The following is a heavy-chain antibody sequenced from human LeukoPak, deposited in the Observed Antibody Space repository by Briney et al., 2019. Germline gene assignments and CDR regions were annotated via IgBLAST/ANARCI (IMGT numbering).Heavy chain of an antibody. CDR1: GLTFSRSA. V-gene: IGHV3-30-3*01. CDR3: ARGTTGTTGFYCDY. J-gene: IGHJ4*02. Sequence: GGSLRLSCAPSGLTFSRSAMHWVRQAPGKGLEWVAVISYDGNNKYYADSVKGRFNISRDNAKNTLYLEMNSLRTEDTALYYCARGTTGTTGFYCDYWGQGTLVSVSS. D-gene: IGHD1-1*01. CDR2: ISYDGNNK.